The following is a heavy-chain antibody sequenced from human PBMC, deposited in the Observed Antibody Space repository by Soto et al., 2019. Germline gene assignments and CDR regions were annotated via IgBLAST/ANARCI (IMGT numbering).Heavy chain of an antibody. CDR1: GFTFSSYI. CDR3: ARDQYSSGWSNWFDP. J-gene: IGHJ5*02. D-gene: IGHD6-19*01. V-gene: IGHV3-21*01. CDR2: ISSSSSYI. Sequence: GGSLRVSCAASGFTFSSYIMNWVRQAPGKGLEWVSSISSSSSYIYYADSVKGRFTISRDNAKNSLYLQMNSLRAEDTAVYYCARDQYSSGWSNWFDPWGQGTLVPVSP.